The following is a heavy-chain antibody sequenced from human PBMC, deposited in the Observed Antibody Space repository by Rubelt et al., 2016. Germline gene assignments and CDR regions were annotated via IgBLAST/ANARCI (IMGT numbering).Heavy chain of an antibody. V-gene: IGHV3-7*01. CDR2: IKQDGSEK. D-gene: IGHD3-22*01. J-gene: IGHJ4*02. CDR3: ARGAMIHGWLWAN. CDR1: GFTFSSYW. Sequence: VQLVESGGGVVQPGRSLRLSCAASGFTFSSYWMSWVRQAPGKGLEWVANIKQDGSEKYYVDSVKGRFIISRDNAKNSVDLQMNSLRAEDTAVYYCARGAMIHGWLWANWGQGTLVTVSS.